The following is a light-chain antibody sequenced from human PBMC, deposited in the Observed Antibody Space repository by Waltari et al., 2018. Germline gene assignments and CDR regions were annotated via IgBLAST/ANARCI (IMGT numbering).Light chain of an antibody. CDR2: EYS. Sequence: SYVLTQPPSESVAPGQEATITCGGNNVGRKTVHWYQQKPGQAPVLVVYEYSERASGIPGXFAGSKSGDTATLXXSRVEVGEEADYSCQVWDGGRVVFGGGTKLTVL. CDR1: NVGRKT. V-gene: IGLV3-21*02. CDR3: QVWDGGRVV. J-gene: IGLJ2*01.